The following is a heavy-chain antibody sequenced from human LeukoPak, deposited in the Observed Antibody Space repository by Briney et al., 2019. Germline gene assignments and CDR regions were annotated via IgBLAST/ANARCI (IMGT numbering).Heavy chain of an antibody. V-gene: IGHV4-4*09. J-gene: IGHJ3*02. CDR3: ARRFCSSTSCPHAFDI. CDR1: GGSISSYY. D-gene: IGHD2-2*01. Sequence: SETLSLTCTVSGGSISSYYWSWIRQPPGEGLEWIGYIYSSGSTNYNPSLKSRDTMSVDTSKNQFSLKLSSVTAADTAVYYCARRFCSSTSCPHAFDIWGQGTMVTVYS. CDR2: IYSSGST.